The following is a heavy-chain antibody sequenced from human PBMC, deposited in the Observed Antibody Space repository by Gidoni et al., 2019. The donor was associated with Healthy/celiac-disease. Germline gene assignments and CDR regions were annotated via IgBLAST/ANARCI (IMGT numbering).Heavy chain of an antibody. D-gene: IGHD2-21*01. CDR3: ARRGDYYYYYMDV. CDR2: INHSGST. Sequence: QLQLQQWGAGLLKPSETLSLTCAVYGGSFSGYYWSWIRQPPGKGLEWIGEINHSGSTNYNPSLKSRVTISVDTSKNQFSLKLSSVTAADTAVYYCARRGDYYYYYMDVWGKGTTVTVSS. CDR1: GGSFSGYY. V-gene: IGHV4-34*01. J-gene: IGHJ6*03.